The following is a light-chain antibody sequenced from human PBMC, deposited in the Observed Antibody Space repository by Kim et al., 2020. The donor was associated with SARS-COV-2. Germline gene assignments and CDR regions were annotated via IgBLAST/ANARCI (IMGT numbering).Light chain of an antibody. J-gene: IGLJ2*01. CDR3: NSRDNSGNHVV. V-gene: IGLV3-19*01. CDR1: SLRTYY. Sequence: SSELTQDPAVSVPLGQTVRITCQGDSLRTYYASWYQQKPGQAPILVIYGKNNRPSGIPDRFSGSSSGNTASLTVTGAQAVDEADYYCNSRDNSGNHVVFGGGTKLTVL. CDR2: GKN.